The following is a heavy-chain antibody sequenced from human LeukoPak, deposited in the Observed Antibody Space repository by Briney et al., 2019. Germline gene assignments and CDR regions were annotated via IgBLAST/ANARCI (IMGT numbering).Heavy chain of an antibody. Sequence: GASVKVSCKASGYTFTGYYMHWVRQAPGQGLEWMGIINPSGGSTSYAQKFQGRVTMTRDTSTSTVYMELSSLRSEDTAVYYCARSRAIVGATSSLPDFDYWGQGTLVTVSS. J-gene: IGHJ4*02. CDR2: INPSGGST. V-gene: IGHV1-46*01. CDR3: ARSRAIVGATSSLPDFDY. CDR1: GYTFTGYY. D-gene: IGHD1-26*01.